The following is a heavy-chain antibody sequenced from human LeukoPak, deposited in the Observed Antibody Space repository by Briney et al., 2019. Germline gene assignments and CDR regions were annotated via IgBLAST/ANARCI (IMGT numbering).Heavy chain of an antibody. CDR2: ISGSGGST. CDR1: GFTFSSYG. D-gene: IGHD3-16*02. J-gene: IGHJ4*02. Sequence: GGSLRLSCAASGFTFSSYGMSWVRQAPGKGLEWVSAISGSGGSTYYADSVKGRFTSSRDNSKNTLYLQMNSLRAEDTAVYYCAKVRSYDYVWGSYRYFDYWGQGTLVTVSS. CDR3: AKVRSYDYVWGSYRYFDY. V-gene: IGHV3-23*01.